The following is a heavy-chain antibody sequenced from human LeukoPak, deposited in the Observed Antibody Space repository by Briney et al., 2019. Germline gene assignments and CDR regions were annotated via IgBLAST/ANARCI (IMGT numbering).Heavy chain of an antibody. CDR1: GGTFSSYA. D-gene: IGHD4-17*01. Sequence: SVKVSCKASGGTFSSYAISWVRQAPGQGLEWMGGIIPIFGTANYAQKFQGRVTITADESTSIAYMELSSLRSEDTAVYYCARGYGDFYPNFDYWGQGTLVTVSS. CDR2: IIPIFGTA. J-gene: IGHJ4*02. CDR3: ARGYGDFYPNFDY. V-gene: IGHV1-69*13.